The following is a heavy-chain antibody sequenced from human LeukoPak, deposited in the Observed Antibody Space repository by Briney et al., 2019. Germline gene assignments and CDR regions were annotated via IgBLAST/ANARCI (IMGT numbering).Heavy chain of an antibody. CDR1: DDSISSGTYY. D-gene: IGHD4-11*01. Sequence: SQTLSLTCTVSDDSISSGTYYWTWIRQPAGRGLEWIGRISSTGSTNYNPSLKSRVTISIDPSKNQFSLRLKSVTAADTAMYYCARLYYYSKLNSFDTWGQGTLGTVSS. CDR2: ISSTGST. CDR3: ARLYYYSKLNSFDT. V-gene: IGHV4-61*02. J-gene: IGHJ4*02.